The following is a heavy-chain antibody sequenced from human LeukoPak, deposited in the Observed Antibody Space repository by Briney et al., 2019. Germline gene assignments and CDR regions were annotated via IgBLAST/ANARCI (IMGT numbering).Heavy chain of an antibody. Sequence: PGGSLRLSCAASGLALSSYAMSWVRQAPGKGLEWVSGISGSGGSTYYADSVKGRFTISRDNSNNTLYLQMNSLRVEDTAVYYCAKVPLTWLVRDYYYMDVWGKGTTVTVSS. CDR1: GLALSSYA. CDR2: ISGSGGST. D-gene: IGHD2-21*01. J-gene: IGHJ6*03. CDR3: AKVPLTWLVRDYYYMDV. V-gene: IGHV3-23*01.